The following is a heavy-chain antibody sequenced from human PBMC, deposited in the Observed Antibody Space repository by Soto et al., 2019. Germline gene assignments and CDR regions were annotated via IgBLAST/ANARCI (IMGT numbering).Heavy chain of an antibody. D-gene: IGHD2-2*01. CDR3: AREVFTIPIYFAY. V-gene: IGHV4-59*01. Sequence: SETLSLTCSVSGTSIRGYYWTWIRQPPGKGLEWIGYIYYTGTTKYNPSLKSRVTISVDTSKNQFSLRLNSVTAADTAVYYCAREVFTIPIYFAYWGQGTLVTVSS. J-gene: IGHJ4*02. CDR2: IYYTGTT. CDR1: GTSIRGYY.